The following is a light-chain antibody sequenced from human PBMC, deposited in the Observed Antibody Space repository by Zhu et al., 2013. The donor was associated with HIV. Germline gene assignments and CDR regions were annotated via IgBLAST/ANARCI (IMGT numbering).Light chain of an antibody. Sequence: EIVMTQSPATLSVSPGERATLSCRASQSISTNLAWYQQKPGQAPRLLIFGTSSRATGTPDRFSGSGSGTDFTLTIXSLQPEDVAIYYCQQFENVPITFGQGTR. CDR1: QSISTN. CDR3: QQFENVPIT. V-gene: IGKV3D-15*01. J-gene: IGKJ5*01. CDR2: GTS.